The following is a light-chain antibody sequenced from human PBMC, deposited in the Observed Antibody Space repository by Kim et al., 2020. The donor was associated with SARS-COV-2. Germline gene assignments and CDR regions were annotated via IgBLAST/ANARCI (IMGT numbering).Light chain of an antibody. CDR2: DVS. J-gene: IGLJ1*01. CDR3: CTYAGSPYV. Sequence: PSHSSTISCSGTSRHMWTYNLVSLHQHHRVKAPIFLIYDVSRRPSGVSTRFSGSRSGTSASLTITGLQADDEADCYCCTYAGSPYVLGTGTKVTVL. CDR1: SRHMWTYNL. V-gene: IGLV2-23*02.